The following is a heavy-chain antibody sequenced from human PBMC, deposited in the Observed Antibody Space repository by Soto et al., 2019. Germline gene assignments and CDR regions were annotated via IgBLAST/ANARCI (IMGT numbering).Heavy chain of an antibody. D-gene: IGHD2-8*01. CDR1: GFTFSSYG. Sequence: LRLSCAASGFTFSSYGMHWVRQAPGKGLEWVAVISYDGSNKYYADSVKGRFTISRDNSKNTLYLQMNSLRAEDTAVYYCAKGDGPLVYWGQGTLVTVSS. CDR2: ISYDGSNK. CDR3: AKGDGPLVY. J-gene: IGHJ4*02. V-gene: IGHV3-30*18.